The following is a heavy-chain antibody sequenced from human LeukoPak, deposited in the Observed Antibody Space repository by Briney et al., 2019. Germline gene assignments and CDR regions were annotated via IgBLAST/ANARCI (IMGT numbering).Heavy chain of an antibody. Sequence: GGSLRLSCAASGFTFSSYAMSWVRQAPGKGLEWVSAISGSGGSTYYADSVKGRFTISRDNSKNTLYLQMNGLRAEDTAVYYCAKDGYDSSGYYWRDYYYYGMDVGGQGTTVTVSS. J-gene: IGHJ6*02. CDR3: AKDGYDSSGYYWRDYYYYGMDV. CDR1: GFTFSSYA. V-gene: IGHV3-23*01. CDR2: ISGSGGST. D-gene: IGHD3-22*01.